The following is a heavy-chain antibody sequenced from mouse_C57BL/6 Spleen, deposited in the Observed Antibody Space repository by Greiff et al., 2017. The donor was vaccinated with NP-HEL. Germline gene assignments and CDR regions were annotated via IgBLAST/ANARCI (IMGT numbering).Heavy chain of an antibody. D-gene: IGHD1-2*01. V-gene: IGHV1-55*01. J-gene: IGHJ2*01. Sequence: QVQLKESGAELVKPGASVKMSCKASGYTFTSYWITWVKQRPGQGLEWIGDIYPGSGSTNYNEKFKSKATLTVDTSSSTAYMQLSSLTSEDSAVYYCAKDYYGPFYYWGQGTTLTVSS. CDR2: IYPGSGST. CDR1: GYTFTSYW. CDR3: AKDYYGPFYY.